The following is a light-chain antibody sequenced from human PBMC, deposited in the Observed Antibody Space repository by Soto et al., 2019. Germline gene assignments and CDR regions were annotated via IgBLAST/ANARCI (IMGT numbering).Light chain of an antibody. V-gene: IGLV2-8*01. CDR1: SSDVGAYNY. CDR2: EVS. Sequence: QSVLTQPPSASGSPGQSVTISCTGASSDVGAYNYVSWYQQHPGKAPKLMIYEVSKRPSGVPDRFSGSKSGNTASLTISGLQAEDEADYYCCSYAGAYVFGTGTKVTVL. CDR3: CSYAGAYV. J-gene: IGLJ1*01.